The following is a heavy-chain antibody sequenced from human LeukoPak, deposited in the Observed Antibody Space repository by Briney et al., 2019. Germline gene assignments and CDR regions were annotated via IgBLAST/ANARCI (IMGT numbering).Heavy chain of an antibody. J-gene: IGHJ4*02. CDR2: INSDGSST. Sequence: GGSLRLSCAASGFTFSSYWVHWVRQAPGKGLVWVSRINSDGSSTSYADSVKGRFTISRDNAKNTLYLQMNSLRAEDTAVYYCARGHIDGDYFDYWGQGTLVTVSS. CDR1: GFTFSSYW. D-gene: IGHD4-17*01. CDR3: ARGHIDGDYFDY. V-gene: IGHV3-74*01.